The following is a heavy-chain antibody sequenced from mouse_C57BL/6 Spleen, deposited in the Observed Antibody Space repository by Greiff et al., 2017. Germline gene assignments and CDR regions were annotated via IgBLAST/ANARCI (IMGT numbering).Heavy chain of an antibody. Sequence: QVQLQQPGAELVRPGTSVKLSCKASGYTFTSYWMHWVKQRPGQGLEWIGVIDPSDSYTNYNQKFKGKATLTVDKSSSTAYMQLSSLTSEDSAVYYCARGRYGSSGDAMDYWGQGTSVTVSS. CDR2: IDPSDSYT. D-gene: IGHD1-1*01. J-gene: IGHJ4*01. CDR1: GYTFTSYW. CDR3: ARGRYGSSGDAMDY. V-gene: IGHV1-59*01.